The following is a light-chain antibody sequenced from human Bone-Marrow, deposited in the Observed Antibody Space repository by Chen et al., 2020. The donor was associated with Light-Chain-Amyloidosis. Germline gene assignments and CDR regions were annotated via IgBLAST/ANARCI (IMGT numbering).Light chain of an antibody. CDR2: KNN. CDR1: SSNIGNNY. V-gene: IGLV1-47*01. J-gene: IGLJ2*01. CDR3: AAWDDSLNGVV. Sequence: QSVLTQPPSASGTPGQRVTISCSGSSSNIGNNYVYWYQQVPRTPPKLLIYKNNQRPSGVPDRFSGSRSGTSASLAISGLRSEDDADYYCAAWDDSLNGVVFGGGTKLTVL.